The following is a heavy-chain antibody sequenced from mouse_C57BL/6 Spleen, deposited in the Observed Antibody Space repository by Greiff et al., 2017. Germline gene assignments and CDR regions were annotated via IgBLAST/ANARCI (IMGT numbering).Heavy chain of an antibody. D-gene: IGHD2-3*01. Sequence: QVQLQQSGPELVKPGASVKISCKASGYAFSSSWMNWVKQRPGKGLEWIGRIYPGDGDTNYNGKFKGKATLTADKSSSTAYMQLSSLTSEDSAVYFCAPDGYPYYYAMDYWGQGTSVTVSS. V-gene: IGHV1-82*01. CDR3: APDGYPYYYAMDY. CDR2: IYPGDGDT. J-gene: IGHJ4*01. CDR1: GYAFSSSW.